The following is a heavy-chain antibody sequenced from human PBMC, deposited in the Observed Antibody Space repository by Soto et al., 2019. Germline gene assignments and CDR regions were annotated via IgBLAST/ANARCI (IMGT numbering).Heavy chain of an antibody. CDR1: GGSISSGDYY. CDR3: ARVILSGYYYYYYGMDV. V-gene: IGHV4-30-4*01. CDR2: IYYSWST. Sequence: SETLSLTCTVSGGSISSGDYYWSWIRQPPGKGLEWIGYIYYSWSTYYNPSLKSRVTISVDTSKNQFSLKLSSVTAADTAVYYCARVILSGYYYYYYGMDVCGQGTTVPVS. D-gene: IGHD3-9*01. J-gene: IGHJ6*02.